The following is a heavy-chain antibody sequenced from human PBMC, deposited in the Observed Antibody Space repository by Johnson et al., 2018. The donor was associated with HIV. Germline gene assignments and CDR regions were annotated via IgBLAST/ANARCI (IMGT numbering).Heavy chain of an antibody. Sequence: VQLVESGGGVVRPGGSLRLSCAASGFTFDDYGMSWVRQATGKGLEWVSGIGIAGDTNYQGSVKGRFSFSRDNPKNTLYLQMNSLRAEDTAIYYCAKLRKKQWLVGEAFDIWGQGTMVTVSS. D-gene: IGHD6-19*01. CDR1: GFTFDDYG. V-gene: IGHV3-13*01. J-gene: IGHJ3*02. CDR2: IGIAGDT. CDR3: AKLRKKQWLVGEAFDI.